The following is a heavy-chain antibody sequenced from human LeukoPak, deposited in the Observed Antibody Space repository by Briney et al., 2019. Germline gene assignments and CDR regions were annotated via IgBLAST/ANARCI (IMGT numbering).Heavy chain of an antibody. J-gene: IGHJ4*02. CDR2: INAGNGNT. CDR3: ARDFGGSGSYRSGDY. D-gene: IGHD3-10*01. Sequence: ASVKVSCKASGYTFTSYAMHWVRQAPGQRLEWMGWINAGNGNTKYSQEFQGRVTITRDTSTSTAYMELRSLRSDDTAVYYCARDFGGSGSYRSGDYWGQGTLVTVSS. CDR1: GYTFTSYA. V-gene: IGHV1-3*01.